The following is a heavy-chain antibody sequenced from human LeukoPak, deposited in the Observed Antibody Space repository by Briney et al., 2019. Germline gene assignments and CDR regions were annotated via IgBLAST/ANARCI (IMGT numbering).Heavy chain of an antibody. CDR2: IIPILCIA. V-gene: IGHV1-69*04. J-gene: IGHJ5*02. CDR3: ARVDSITLINPPDWFDP. Sequence: SVKVSCKASGGTFSSYAISWVRQAPGQGLEWMGRIIPILCIANYAQKFQGRVTITADKSTSTAYMELSSLRSEDTAVYYCARVDSITLINPPDWFDPWGQGTLVTVSS. CDR1: GGTFSSYA. D-gene: IGHD3-22*01.